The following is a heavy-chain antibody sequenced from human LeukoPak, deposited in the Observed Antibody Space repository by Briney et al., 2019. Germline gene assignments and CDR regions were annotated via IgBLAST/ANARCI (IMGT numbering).Heavy chain of an antibody. CDR1: GYTFTGYY. J-gene: IGHJ3*02. CDR2: INPNSGGT. CDR3: ARVYSSGHRGAFDI. Sequence: ASVKVSCKASGYTFTGYYMHWVRQAPGQGLEWMGWINPNSGGTNYAQKFQGWVTMTRDTSISTAYMELSRLRSDDTAVYYCARVYSSGHRGAFDIWGQGTMVTVSS. V-gene: IGHV1-2*04. D-gene: IGHD6-19*01.